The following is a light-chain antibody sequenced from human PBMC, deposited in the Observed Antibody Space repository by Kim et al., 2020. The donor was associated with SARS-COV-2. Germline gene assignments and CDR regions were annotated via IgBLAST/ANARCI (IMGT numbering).Light chain of an antibody. J-gene: IGLJ3*02. CDR3: AAWDDSLFGWV. Sequence: GHRVTIVCSGSSAKIGSNTVHWYQQLPGTAPKLLIYSNNQRPSGVPDRFSGSKSDTSASLAISGLQSEDEADYHCAAWDDSLFGWVFGGGTQLTVL. CDR2: SNN. CDR1: SAKIGSNT. V-gene: IGLV1-44*01.